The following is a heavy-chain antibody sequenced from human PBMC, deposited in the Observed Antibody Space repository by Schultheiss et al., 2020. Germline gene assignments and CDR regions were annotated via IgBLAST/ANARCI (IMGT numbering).Heavy chain of an antibody. V-gene: IGHV4-38-2*01. CDR3: ARGAFYLGSGSPTFDY. CDR1: GDSISSGYF. J-gene: IGHJ4*02. Sequence: ETLSLTCADSGDSISSGYFWGWIRQPPGKGLEWIGSVYLRGSTYYSPSLKSRVSILVDTSKNQFSLKLTSVTPEDTVVYYCARGAFYLGSGSPTFDYWGQGTLVTVS. D-gene: IGHD3-10*01. CDR2: VYLRGST.